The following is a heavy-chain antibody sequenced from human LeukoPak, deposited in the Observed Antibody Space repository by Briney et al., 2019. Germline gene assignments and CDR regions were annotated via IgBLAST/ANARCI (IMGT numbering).Heavy chain of an antibody. Sequence: PGGSLRLSCAASGFTFSSYAMSWVRQASGKGLEWVSAISGSGGSTYYADSVKGRFTISRDNSKNTLYLQMNSLRAEDTAVYYCAKDGHYDFWSGYFDYWGQGTLVTVSS. CDR2: ISGSGGST. J-gene: IGHJ4*02. D-gene: IGHD3-3*01. CDR3: AKDGHYDFWSGYFDY. V-gene: IGHV3-23*01. CDR1: GFTFSSYA.